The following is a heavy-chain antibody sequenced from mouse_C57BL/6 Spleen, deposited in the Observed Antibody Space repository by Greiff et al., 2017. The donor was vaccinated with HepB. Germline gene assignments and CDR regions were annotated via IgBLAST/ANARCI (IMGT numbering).Heavy chain of an antibody. J-gene: IGHJ2*01. V-gene: IGHV1-78*01. Sequence: VQLQQSDAELVKPGASVKISCKVSGYTFTDHTIHWMKPRPEPGRDWIGHIYLRAVSTKYNEKSKGKATLTADKSSSTAYMQLNSLTSEDSAVYFRAREGKHWYYLDYWSQGTTLTVSS. D-gene: IGHD4-1*01. CDR1: GYTFTDHT. CDR3: AREGKHWYYLDY. CDR2: IYLRAVST.